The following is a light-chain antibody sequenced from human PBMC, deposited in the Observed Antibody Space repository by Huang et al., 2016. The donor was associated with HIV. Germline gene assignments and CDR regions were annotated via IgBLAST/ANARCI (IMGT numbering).Light chain of an antibody. Sequence: IQLAQSPPSLSASVGDRVTITCRASQDITNFLAWYLQKPGKAPDLLIYSSSTLQTGVPARFSGRGSGTNFTLTISSLQPEDFATYYCQQLNSYPLTFGGGTKVDIK. CDR1: QDITNF. V-gene: IGKV1-9*01. CDR2: SSS. CDR3: QQLNSYPLT. J-gene: IGKJ4*01.